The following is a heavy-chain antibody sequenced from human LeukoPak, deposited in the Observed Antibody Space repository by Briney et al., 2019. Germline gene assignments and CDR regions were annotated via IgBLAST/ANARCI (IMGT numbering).Heavy chain of an antibody. CDR1: GFTFSSYN. Sequence: GGSLRLSCAASGFTFSSYNMNWVRQAPGKGLEWVSSISTSTTYKYYADSVKGRFTISRDNAKKLLYLQMNSLSAEDTALYYCARETCTTCYTYSYYYYMDVWGKGTTVTVSS. D-gene: IGHD2-2*01. J-gene: IGHJ6*03. CDR2: ISTSTTYK. V-gene: IGHV3-21*01. CDR3: ARETCTTCYTYSYYYYMDV.